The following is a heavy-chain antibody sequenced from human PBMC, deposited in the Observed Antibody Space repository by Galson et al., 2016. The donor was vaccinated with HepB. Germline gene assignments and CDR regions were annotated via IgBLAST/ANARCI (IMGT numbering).Heavy chain of an antibody. CDR1: GFNFITTW. V-gene: IGHV3-74*01. D-gene: IGHD2-15*01. J-gene: IGHJ4*02. Sequence: SLRLSCAASGFNFITTWMHWVRQSPGKGLVWVSRTNGDGRITNYADSVRGRFTISRDNAKNTVSLQMNSLRAEDTAVYYCATPDEGSGRIFDYWGQGTLVTVSS. CDR3: ATPDEGSGRIFDY. CDR2: TNGDGRIT.